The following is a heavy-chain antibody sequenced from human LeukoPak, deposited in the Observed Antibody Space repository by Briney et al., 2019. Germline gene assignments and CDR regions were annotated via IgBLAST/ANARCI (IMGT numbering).Heavy chain of an antibody. Sequence: GGSLRLSCAASGFTFSSYSMNWVRQAPGKGLEWVSSISGSSSYIYYADSVKGRFTISRDNAKNSLYLQMNSLRAEDTAVYYCARDQGDGFDIWGQGTMVTVSS. CDR3: ARDQGDGFDI. J-gene: IGHJ3*02. CDR1: GFTFSSYS. CDR2: ISGSSSYI. V-gene: IGHV3-21*01.